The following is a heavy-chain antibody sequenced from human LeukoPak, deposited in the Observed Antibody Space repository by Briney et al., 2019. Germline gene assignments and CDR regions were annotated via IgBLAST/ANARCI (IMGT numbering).Heavy chain of an antibody. CDR2: INHSGST. CDR3: ARAGGSDPVNWSDP. CDR1: GGSFSGYY. D-gene: IGHD1-26*01. J-gene: IGHJ5*02. Sequence: SETLSLTCAVYGGSFSGYYWSWIRQPPGKGLEWIGEINHSGSTNYNPSLKSRVTISVDTSKNQFSLKLSSVTAADTAVYYCARAGGSDPVNWSDPWGQGTLVTVSS. V-gene: IGHV4-34*01.